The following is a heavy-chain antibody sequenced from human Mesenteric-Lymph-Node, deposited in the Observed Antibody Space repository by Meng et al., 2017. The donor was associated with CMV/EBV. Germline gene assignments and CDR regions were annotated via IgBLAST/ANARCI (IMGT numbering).Heavy chain of an antibody. J-gene: IGHJ4*02. V-gene: IGHV4-39*07. CDR1: GGSISSSNYY. Sequence: SETLSLTCTVSGGSISSSNYYWGWIRQPPGKGLEWIGSVYYSGSTFYNPSLKSRVTISVDTSKNQFSLKLSSVTAADTAVYYCARDPGGSGGIDWGQGTLVTVSS. D-gene: IGHD2-15*01. CDR2: VYYSGST. CDR3: ARDPGGSGGID.